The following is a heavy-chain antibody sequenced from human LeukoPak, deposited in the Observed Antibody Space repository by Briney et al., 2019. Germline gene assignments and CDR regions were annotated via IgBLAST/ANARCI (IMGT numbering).Heavy chain of an antibody. Sequence: GGSLRLSCAASGFSVRTNYMSWVRQAPGKGLEWVSSISGLSTHIYYGDSVKGRFSISRDNAKNSVYLQMNSLGVEDTAIYYCGRAFPPLRTSSAGDLWGQGILVTVSS. D-gene: IGHD3-16*01. CDR2: ISGLSTHI. V-gene: IGHV3-21*01. CDR3: GRAFPPLRTSSAGDL. CDR1: GFSVRTNY. J-gene: IGHJ4*02.